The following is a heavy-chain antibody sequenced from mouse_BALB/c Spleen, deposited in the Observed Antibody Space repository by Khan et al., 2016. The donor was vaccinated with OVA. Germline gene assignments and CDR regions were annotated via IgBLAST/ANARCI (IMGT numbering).Heavy chain of an antibody. CDR1: GYTFTSYW. D-gene: IGHD1-1*01. CDR3: AREGITTVVEGAWFAY. V-gene: IGHV1-7*01. CDR2: INPSTGYT. Sequence: QVQLQQSGAELAKPGASVKMSCKASGYTFTSYWMHWVKQRPGQGLEWIGYINPSTGYTEYNQKFKDKATLTADKSSSTAYMQLSSLTSEDSAVYYCAREGITTVVEGAWFAYWGQGTLVTVSA. J-gene: IGHJ3*01.